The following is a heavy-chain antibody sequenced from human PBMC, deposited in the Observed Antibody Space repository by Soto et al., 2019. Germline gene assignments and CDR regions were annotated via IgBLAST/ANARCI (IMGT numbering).Heavy chain of an antibody. CDR2: ISSSSSYI. CDR3: ARVMTLWFGEIYYYGMDV. CDR1: GFTFSSYS. V-gene: IGHV3-21*01. D-gene: IGHD3-10*01. Sequence: EVQLVESGGGLVKPGGSLRLSCAASGFTFSSYSMNWVRQAPGKRLEWVSSISSSSSYIYYADSVKGRFTISRDNAKNSLYLQMNSLRAEDTAVYYCARVMTLWFGEIYYYGMDVWGQGTTVTVSS. J-gene: IGHJ6*02.